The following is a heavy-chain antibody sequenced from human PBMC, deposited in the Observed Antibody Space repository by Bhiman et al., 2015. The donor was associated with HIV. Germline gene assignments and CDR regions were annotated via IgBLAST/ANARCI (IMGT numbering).Heavy chain of an antibody. CDR3: ASEIYYYDSSGSAPSASDWYFDL. CDR2: ISSSGSTI. Sequence: QVQLVESGGGLVKPGGSLRLSCAASGFTFSDYYVSWIRQAPGKGLEWVSFISSSGSTIYYADSVKGRFTISRDNSKNSLYLQMSSLRAEDTAVYFCASEIYYYDSSGSAPSASDWYFDLWGRGTLVTVSS. J-gene: IGHJ2*01. V-gene: IGHV3-11*04. D-gene: IGHD3-22*01. CDR1: GFTFSDYY.